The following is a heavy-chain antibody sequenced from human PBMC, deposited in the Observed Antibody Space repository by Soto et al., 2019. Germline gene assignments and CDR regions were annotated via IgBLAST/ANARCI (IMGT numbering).Heavy chain of an antibody. CDR3: AKDSGYCSGGSCYVAFDY. CDR1: RLSFNSYA. CDR2: ISGSGGST. Sequence: PGVPQRLSCASCRLSFNSYAGAVVRKKPGKGLEWVSAISGSGGSTYYADSVKGRFTISRDNSKNTLYLQMNSLRAEDTAVYYCAKDSGYCSGGSCYVAFDYWGQGTLVTVSS. D-gene: IGHD2-15*01. V-gene: IGHV3-23*01. J-gene: IGHJ4*02.